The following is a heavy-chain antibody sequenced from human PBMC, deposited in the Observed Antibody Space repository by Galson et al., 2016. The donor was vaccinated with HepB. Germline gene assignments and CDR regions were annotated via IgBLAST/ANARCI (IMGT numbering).Heavy chain of an antibody. CDR3: AREERRDGRYLWLDP. J-gene: IGHJ5*02. CDR2: VNHSGRT. Sequence: LSLTCAVYGGSFTGYYWSWIRQPPGKGLEWIGEVNHSGRTNYNPSLKSRVTISVDTSKKQFSLELTSVTAADTAVYFCAREERRDGRYLWLDPWGQGTLVTVSS. D-gene: IGHD1-26*01. CDR1: GGSFTGYY. V-gene: IGHV4-34*01.